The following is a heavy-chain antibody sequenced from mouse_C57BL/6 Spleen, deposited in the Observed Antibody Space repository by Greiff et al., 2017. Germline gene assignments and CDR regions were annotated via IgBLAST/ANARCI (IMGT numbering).Heavy chain of an antibody. V-gene: IGHV1-61*01. CDR3: ARCGYYYGSSYDYFDY. D-gene: IGHD1-1*01. CDR2: IYPSDSET. J-gene: IGHJ2*01. CDR1: GYTFTSYW. Sequence: QVQLKQPGAELVRPGSSVKLSCKASGYTFTSYWMDWVKQRPGQGLEWIGNIYPSDSETHYNQKFKDKATLTVDKSSSTAYMQLSSLTSEDSAVYYCARCGYYYGSSYDYFDYWGQGTTLTVSS.